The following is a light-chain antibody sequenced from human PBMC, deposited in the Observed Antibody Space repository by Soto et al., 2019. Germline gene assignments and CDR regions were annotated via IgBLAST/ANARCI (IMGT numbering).Light chain of an antibody. CDR1: QSVSGGY. CDR3: QQNADRPLT. V-gene: IGKV3-11*01. CDR2: DLS. J-gene: IGKJ4*01. Sequence: EIVLTQSPATLSLSPGERATLFCRASQSVSGGYLAWYQQKPGQAPRLLIYDLSHRATGIPPRFSGSGSGTDFTLTISSLEPEDFAVYYCQQNADRPLTFGGGTKVEIK.